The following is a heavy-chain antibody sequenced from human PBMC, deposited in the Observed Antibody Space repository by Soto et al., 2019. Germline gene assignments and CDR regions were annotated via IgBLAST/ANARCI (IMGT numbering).Heavy chain of an antibody. CDR1: GFTFSSYA. D-gene: IGHD3-3*01. V-gene: IGHV3-30-3*01. CDR3: ARDSPKYYDFWSGYPSTNYYGMDV. J-gene: IGHJ6*02. Sequence: GGSLRLSCAASGFTFSSYAMHWVRQAPGKGLEWVAVISYDGSNKYYADSVKGRFTISRDNSKNTLYLQMNSLRAEDTAVYYCARDSPKYYDFWSGYPSTNYYGMDVWGQGTTVTVS. CDR2: ISYDGSNK.